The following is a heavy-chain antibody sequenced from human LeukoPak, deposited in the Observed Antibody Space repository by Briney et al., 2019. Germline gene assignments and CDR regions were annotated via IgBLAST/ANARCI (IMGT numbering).Heavy chain of an antibody. D-gene: IGHD5-12*01. Sequence: SGPTLVKPTQTLTLTCTFSGFSLSKSGVGVGWIRQPPGKDLEWLALVYWDDDKRYSPSLRTRLTITTVTSKTQVVLTETNIDPVDTGTYYCGDTSGSGNDPPYDYYYGVEVWGKGTTVTVSS. J-gene: IGHJ6*04. CDR3: GDTSGSGNDPPYDYYYGVEV. CDR1: GFSLSKSGVG. CDR2: VYWDDDK. V-gene: IGHV2-5*02.